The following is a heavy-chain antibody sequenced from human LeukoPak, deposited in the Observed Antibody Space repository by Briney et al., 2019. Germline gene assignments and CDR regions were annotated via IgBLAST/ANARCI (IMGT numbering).Heavy chain of an antibody. CDR3: ARDHNWGFDY. CDR1: GFIFSSFT. D-gene: IGHD7-27*01. J-gene: IGHJ4*02. Sequence: GGSLRLSCAASGFIFSSFTMNWVRQAPGKGLEWVSYISPTYDIYYSDSVRGRFTISRDNAKNSLYLQMNSLRDEDTAVYYCARDHNWGFDYWGQGALVAVSS. CDR2: ISPTYDI. V-gene: IGHV3-48*02.